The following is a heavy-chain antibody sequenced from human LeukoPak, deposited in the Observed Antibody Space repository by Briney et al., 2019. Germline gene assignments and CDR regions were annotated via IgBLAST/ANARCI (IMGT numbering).Heavy chain of an antibody. CDR2: MNPNSGNT. D-gene: IGHD6-6*01. Sequence: ASVKVSCKASGYTFTSYDINWVRQATGQGLEWMGWMNPNSGNTGYAQKFQGRVTMTRNTSISTAYMELSSLRSEDTAVYYCARAPTLIAARRGFWFDPWGQGTLVTVSS. J-gene: IGHJ5*02. CDR3: ARAPTLIAARRGFWFDP. CDR1: GYTFTSYD. V-gene: IGHV1-8*01.